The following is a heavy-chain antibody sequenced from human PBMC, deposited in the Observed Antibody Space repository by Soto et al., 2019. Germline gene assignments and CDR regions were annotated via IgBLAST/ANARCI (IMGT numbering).Heavy chain of an antibody. D-gene: IGHD3-10*01. V-gene: IGHV4-34*01. CDR3: ARAGSHYYYGSGSYPY. CDR1: GGSFSGYY. CDR2: INHSGST. Sequence: QVQLQQWGAGLLKPSETLSLTCAVYGGSFSGYYWSWIRQPPGKGLEWIGEINHSGSTNYNPSLKSRVTISVDTSKTQFSLKLSSVTAADTAVYYCARAGSHYYYGSGSYPYWGQGTLVTVSS. J-gene: IGHJ4*02.